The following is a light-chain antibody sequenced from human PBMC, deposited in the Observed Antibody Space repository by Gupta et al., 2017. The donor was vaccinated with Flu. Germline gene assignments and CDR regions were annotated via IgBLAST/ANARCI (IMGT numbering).Light chain of an antibody. Sequence: DIVLTQSPCTLSLSAADRATLSCRTSQSVTSSYLAWYQQKPDQAPRLLIYGAASRATGISDRFSGSGSGSDFTLNISRLEPEDFAVYYCQYYSSSSTMYTFGQGTKLEIK. CDR1: QSVTSSY. V-gene: IGKV3-20*01. J-gene: IGKJ2*01. CDR2: GAA. CDR3: QYYSSSSTMYT.